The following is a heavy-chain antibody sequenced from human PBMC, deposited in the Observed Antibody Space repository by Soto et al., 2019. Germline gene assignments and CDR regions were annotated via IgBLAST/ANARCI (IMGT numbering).Heavy chain of an antibody. CDR2: IKEDGSEI. Sequence: GGSLRLSCVASGFNLHDHAMHWVRQAPGKGLEWVASIKEDGSEIYYLQSVRGRFSISRDSAGNALHLTMNYLSAEDTGVYFCARDIGFDYVNWGQGTLVTVSS. D-gene: IGHD3-16*01. J-gene: IGHJ4*02. CDR3: ARDIGFDYVN. CDR1: GFNLHDHA. V-gene: IGHV3-7*01.